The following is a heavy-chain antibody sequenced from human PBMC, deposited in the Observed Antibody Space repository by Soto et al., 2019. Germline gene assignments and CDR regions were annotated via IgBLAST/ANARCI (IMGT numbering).Heavy chain of an antibody. CDR2: ISAYNGNT. CDR3: ARKMSAALPGESYYYFMDV. CDR1: GYTFSSYG. D-gene: IGHD2-15*01. V-gene: IGHV1-18*01. Sequence: QVQLVQSGAEVKKPGASVKVSCEASGYTFSSYGISWVRQAPGQGLEWMGWISAYNGNTNYAQMFQGRVTMTRDTSTSTAYRELRSLRSDDTAVYYCARKMSAALPGESYYYFMDVWGKGTTVTVSS. J-gene: IGHJ6*03.